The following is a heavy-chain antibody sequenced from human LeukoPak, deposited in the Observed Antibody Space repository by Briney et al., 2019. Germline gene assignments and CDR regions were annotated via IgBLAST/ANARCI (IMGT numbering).Heavy chain of an antibody. Sequence: GGSLRLSCAASGFTVSSNYMSWVRQAPGKGLEWASVIYSGGSTYYADSVKGRFTISRDNSKNTLYLQMNSLRAEDTAVYYCARGDFGVVIIDYWGQGTLVTVSS. D-gene: IGHD3-3*01. CDR3: ARGDFGVVIIDY. CDR1: GFTVSSNY. J-gene: IGHJ4*02. CDR2: IYSGGST. V-gene: IGHV3-53*01.